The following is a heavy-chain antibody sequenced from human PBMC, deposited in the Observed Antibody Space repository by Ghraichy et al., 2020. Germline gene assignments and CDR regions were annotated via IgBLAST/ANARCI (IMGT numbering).Heavy chain of an antibody. CDR3: AREQQVIYRFYYYLDV. CDR1: GDSVSGNSSA. CDR2: TYYRSNLYH. V-gene: IGHV6-1*01. Sequence: SETLSLTCAISGDSVSGNSSAWSWIRQSPSRGLEWLGRTYYRSNLYHDYAVSVQSRITINPDTSRNQFSLQLLSVTPDDTAVYYCAREQQVIYRFYYYLDVWGKGTTVSVSS. D-gene: IGHD2-2*02. J-gene: IGHJ6*03.